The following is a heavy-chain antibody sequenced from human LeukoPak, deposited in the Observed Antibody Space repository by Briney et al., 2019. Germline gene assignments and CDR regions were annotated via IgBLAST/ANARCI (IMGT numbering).Heavy chain of an antibody. Sequence: GGSLRLSCAASGFTFSSYAMSWVRQAPGKGLEWVSAISGSGGSTYYADSVKGRFTISRDNSKNTLYLQMNSLRAEDTAVYYCAKWGHYNFWSGYTVFDYWGQGTLVTVSS. V-gene: IGHV3-23*01. CDR1: GFTFSSYA. J-gene: IGHJ4*02. CDR3: AKWGHYNFWSGYTVFDY. CDR2: ISGSGGST. D-gene: IGHD3-3*01.